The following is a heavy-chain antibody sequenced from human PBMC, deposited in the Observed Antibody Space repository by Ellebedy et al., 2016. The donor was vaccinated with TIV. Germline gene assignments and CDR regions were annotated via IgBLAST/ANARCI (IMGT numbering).Heavy chain of an antibody. V-gene: IGHV1-18*04. CDR3: ARDHGYGDQTMGS. CDR2: ISAYNGNT. Sequence: AASVKVSCNASGYTFTRYGITWVRQAPGQGLEWMGWISAYNGNTDYPQNLPGRLTMTTDKSTSTAYMELRSLRFDDTAVYFCARDHGYGDQTMGSWGQGTLVTVSS. CDR1: GYTFTRYG. J-gene: IGHJ5*02. D-gene: IGHD4-17*01.